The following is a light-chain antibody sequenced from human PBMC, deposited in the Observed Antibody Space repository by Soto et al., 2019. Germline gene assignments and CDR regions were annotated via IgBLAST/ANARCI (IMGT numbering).Light chain of an antibody. V-gene: IGKV1-5*03. CDR1: QSISSW. J-gene: IGKJ2*01. Sequence: DIQMTQSPSTLSASVGDRVTITCRASQSISSWLAWHQQNPGKAPKVLIYKASILESGVPSRFSGSGSGTEFTLTISSLQPDDFATYYCQQYNTYPFTFGQGTKVDIK. CDR3: QQYNTYPFT. CDR2: KAS.